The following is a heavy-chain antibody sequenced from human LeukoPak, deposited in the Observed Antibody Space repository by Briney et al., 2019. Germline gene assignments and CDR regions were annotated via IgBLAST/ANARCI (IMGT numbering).Heavy chain of an antibody. D-gene: IGHD3-9*01. CDR1: GFTFSSYA. CDR2: ISYDGSNK. V-gene: IGHV3-30-3*01. J-gene: IGHJ4*02. CDR3: ARGVYDILTGHYWVFDY. Sequence: GGSLRLSCAASGFTFSSYAMHWVRQAPGKGLEWVAVISYDGSNKYYADSVKGRFTISRDNSKNTLYLQMNSLRAEDTAVYYCARGVYDILTGHYWVFDYWGQGTLVTVSS.